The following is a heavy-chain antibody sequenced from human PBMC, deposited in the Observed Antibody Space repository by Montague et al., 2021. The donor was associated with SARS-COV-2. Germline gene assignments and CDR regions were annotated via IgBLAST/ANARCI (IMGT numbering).Heavy chain of an antibody. J-gene: IGHJ5*02. CDR1: AGSISTNSYY. D-gene: IGHD3-10*01. V-gene: IGHV4-39*02. Sequence: SETLSLTCTVSAGSISTNSYYWAWIRQTPGKGLEWIGSISYSGSAYFNPSLESRLTMSVDTSKNHSSLKLSSVTAADTDVYYCARLWDFYVSGSYTNSWFDPWGQGTLVTVSS. CDR3: ARLWDFYVSGSYTNSWFDP. CDR2: ISYSGSA.